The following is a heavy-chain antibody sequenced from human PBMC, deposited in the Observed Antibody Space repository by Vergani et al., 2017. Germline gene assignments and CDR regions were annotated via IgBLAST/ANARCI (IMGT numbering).Heavy chain of an antibody. CDR1: GGSISSGGYS. D-gene: IGHD4-17*01. V-gene: IGHV4-30-2*01. CDR3: ARIVTSDYGDSNWFDP. Sequence: QLQLQESGSGLVKPSQTLSLTCAVSGGSISSGGYSWSWIRQPPGKGLEWIGYIYHSGSTYYNPSLKSRVTISVDRSKNQFSLKLSSVTAADTAVYYRARIVTSDYGDSNWFDPWGQGTLVTVSS. J-gene: IGHJ5*02. CDR2: IYHSGST.